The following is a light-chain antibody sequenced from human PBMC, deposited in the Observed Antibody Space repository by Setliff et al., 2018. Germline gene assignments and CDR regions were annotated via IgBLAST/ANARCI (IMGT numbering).Light chain of an antibody. CDR3: MSYTTIRTYI. V-gene: IGLV2-14*01. J-gene: IGLJ1*01. CDR1: SSDVGAYSH. CDR2: KVS. Sequence: QSVLTQPASVSGSPGQSITISCAGTSSDVGAYSHVSWYQQYPGKAPKLMISKVSNRPSGVSYRFSGSKSGNTASLTISGLQAEDEADYYCMSYTTIRTYIFGTGTKVTVL.